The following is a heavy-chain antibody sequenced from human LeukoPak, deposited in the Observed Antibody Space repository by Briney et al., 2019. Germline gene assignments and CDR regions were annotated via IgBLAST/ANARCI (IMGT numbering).Heavy chain of an antibody. D-gene: IGHD1-7*01. CDR3: ARDHFTAAMYNWNYDAFDI. Sequence: PGGSLRLSCVASGFTFDNHVMNWVRQAPGKGLEWVSYISSSSSTIYYADSVKGRFTISRDNAKNSLYLQMNSLRAEDTAVYYCARDHFTAAMYNWNYDAFDIWGQGTMVTVSS. CDR2: ISSSSSTI. CDR1: GFTFDNHV. J-gene: IGHJ3*02. V-gene: IGHV3-48*01.